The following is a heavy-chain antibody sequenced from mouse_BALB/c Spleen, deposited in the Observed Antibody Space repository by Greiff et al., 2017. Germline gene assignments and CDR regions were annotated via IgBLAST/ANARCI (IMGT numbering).Heavy chain of an antibody. CDR1: GYSITSDYA. J-gene: IGHJ4*01. CDR3: ARSATMIYYYAMDY. D-gene: IGHD2-4*01. CDR2: ISYSGST. Sequence: EVNLVESGPGLVKPSQSLSLTCPVTGYSITSDYAWNWFRQFPGNKLEWMGYISYSGSTSYNPSPTSRTSITLDTSKNQFFLQLNSVTTEDTASYNRARSATMIYYYAMDYWGQGTSVTVSS. V-gene: IGHV3-2*02.